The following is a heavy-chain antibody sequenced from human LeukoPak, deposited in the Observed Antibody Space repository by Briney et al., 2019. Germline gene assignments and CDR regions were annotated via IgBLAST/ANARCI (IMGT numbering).Heavy chain of an antibody. CDR3: ARECDSSGYYLPTDY. V-gene: IGHV1-2*06. Sequence: ASVKVSCKASGYTFTCYYMHWVRQAPGQGLEWMGRINPNSGGTNYAQKFQGRVTMTRDTSISTAYMELSRLRSDDTAVYYCARECDSSGYYLPTDYWGQGTLVTVSS. D-gene: IGHD3-22*01. CDR2: INPNSGGT. J-gene: IGHJ4*02. CDR1: GYTFTCYY.